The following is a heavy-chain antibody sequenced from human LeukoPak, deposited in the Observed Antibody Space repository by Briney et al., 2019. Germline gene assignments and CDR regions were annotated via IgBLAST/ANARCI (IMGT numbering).Heavy chain of an antibody. CDR3: ARVYYYYYYMDV. V-gene: IGHV1-18*01. J-gene: IGHJ6*03. CDR1: GSTFTSCG. CDR2: ISAYNGNT. Sequence: GSSVKVSCKASGSTFTSCGISWVRQAPRQALEWMGWISAYNGNTNYAHKIQGRVTMTTDTSTTTANKDPRSLSSDDTAVYYCARVYYYYYYMDVWGKGTTVTVSS.